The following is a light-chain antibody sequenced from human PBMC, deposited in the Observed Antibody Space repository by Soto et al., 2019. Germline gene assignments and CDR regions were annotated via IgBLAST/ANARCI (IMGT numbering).Light chain of an antibody. CDR3: QQLNSYPPWT. CDR2: AAS. Sequence: DIQLTQSPSFLSASVGDRVTITCRASQGISSYLAWYQQKPGKAPKLLIYAASTLQSGVPSRFSGGGSGTEFTLAISRLQPEYFATYYCQQLNSYPPWTFGQGTKVEIK. J-gene: IGKJ1*01. V-gene: IGKV1-9*01. CDR1: QGISSY.